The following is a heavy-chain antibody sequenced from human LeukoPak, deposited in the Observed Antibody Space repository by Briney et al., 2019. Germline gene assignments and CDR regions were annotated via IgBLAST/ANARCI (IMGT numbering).Heavy chain of an antibody. J-gene: IGHJ2*01. D-gene: IGHD3-16*01. CDR3: VGSDAIGYTPREWDYWYFYL. V-gene: IGHV3-21*01. CDR2: ISIGSTYI. CDR1: GITFSRYS. Sequence: PGGSLRLSCAASGITFSRYSMNWVRQAPGKGLECVSSISIGSTYIYYADSVKGRFTISRDNAKNSLYLQMNSLRAEDTAVYYCVGSDAIGYTPREWDYWYFYLWGRGNLVTASS.